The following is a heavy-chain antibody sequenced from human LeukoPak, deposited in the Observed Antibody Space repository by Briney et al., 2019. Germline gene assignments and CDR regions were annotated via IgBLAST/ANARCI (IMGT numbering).Heavy chain of an antibody. CDR2: IYHSGST. D-gene: IGHD5-18*01. CDR1: GYSISSGYY. J-gene: IGHJ4*02. CDR3: ARAGDIAMAYPAYFDY. V-gene: IGHV4-38-2*02. Sequence: PSETLSLTCTVSGYSISSGYYWGWIRQPPGKGLEWIGSIYHSGSTYYNPSLKSRVTISVDTSKNQFSLKLSSVTAADTAVYYCARAGDIAMAYPAYFDYWGQGTPVTVSS.